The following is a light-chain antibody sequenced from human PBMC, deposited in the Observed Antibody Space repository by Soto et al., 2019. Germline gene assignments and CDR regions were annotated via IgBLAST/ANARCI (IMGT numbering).Light chain of an antibody. V-gene: IGKV3D-15*01. CDR2: GAS. CDR1: QSVSSSY. CDR3: QQYNNWPS. J-gene: IGKJ5*01. Sequence: EIVLTQSPGTPSLSPGERATLSCRASQSVSSSYLAWYQQKPGQAPRLLIYGASNRATGIPARFRGSGSGTEFTLTISSLQSEDFAVYYCQQYNNWPSFGQGTRLEIK.